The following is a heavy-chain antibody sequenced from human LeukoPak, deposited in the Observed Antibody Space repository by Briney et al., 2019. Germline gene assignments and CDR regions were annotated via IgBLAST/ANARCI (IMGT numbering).Heavy chain of an antibody. CDR1: GGSFSGYY. CDR2: INHSGST. CDR3: ARDPVFYDSSGYYAFDI. V-gene: IGHV4-34*01. D-gene: IGHD3-22*01. J-gene: IGHJ3*02. Sequence: SETLSLTCAVYGGSFSGYYWSWIRQPPGKGLEWIGEINHSGSTNYNPSLKSRVTISVDTSKNQFSLKLSSVTAADTAVYYCARDPVFYDSSGYYAFDIWGQGTMVTVSS.